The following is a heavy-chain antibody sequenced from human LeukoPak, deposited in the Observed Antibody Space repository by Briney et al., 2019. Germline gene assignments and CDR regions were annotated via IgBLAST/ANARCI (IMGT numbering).Heavy chain of an antibody. J-gene: IGHJ6*02. CDR1: GYNLMNYW. V-gene: IGHV5-51*01. Sequence: GESLKISCKGSGYNLMNYWFAWVRQMPGKGLEWMGIIYPGDSEIRYSPSFQGQVTFSADKSISTAYPQWSSLKASDTAVYYCARVRGIRNRAYNDGVDVWGQGTTVTVSS. CDR3: ARVRGIRNRAYNDGVDV. CDR2: IYPGDSEI. D-gene: IGHD3-10*01.